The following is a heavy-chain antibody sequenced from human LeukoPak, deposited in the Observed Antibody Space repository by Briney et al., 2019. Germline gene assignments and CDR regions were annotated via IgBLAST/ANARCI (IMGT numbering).Heavy chain of an antibody. CDR3: ARGYDTTGYFSY. D-gene: IGHD3-22*01. CDR2: IDTNTGNP. J-gene: IGHJ4*02. V-gene: IGHV7-4-1*02. CDR1: GYAFTNYS. Sequence: ASVKVSCKASGYAFTNYSLYCVRQAPGQGLDWMGWIDTNTGNPTYAQGFIGRFVFSLDTSVTTAYLQISSLKAEDTAVYYCARGYDTTGYFSYWGQGTLVTVSS.